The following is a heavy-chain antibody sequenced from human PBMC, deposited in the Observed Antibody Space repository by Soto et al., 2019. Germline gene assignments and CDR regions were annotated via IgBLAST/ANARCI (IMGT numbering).Heavy chain of an antibody. CDR1: GYSFTTYW. CDR3: ARGGDYVGNSETCDR. D-gene: IGHD4-17*01. J-gene: IGHJ3*02. V-gene: IGHV5-51*03. Sequence: EVQLVQSGAEVKKPGESLKISCKGSGYSFTTYWIAWVRQMPGKGLEWMGIIYPGDSRTTYSPSFQGQFIISADKSISTAYLQWSSLEASDTAMYYCARGGDYVGNSETCDRWGQGTMVTVSS. CDR2: IYPGDSRT.